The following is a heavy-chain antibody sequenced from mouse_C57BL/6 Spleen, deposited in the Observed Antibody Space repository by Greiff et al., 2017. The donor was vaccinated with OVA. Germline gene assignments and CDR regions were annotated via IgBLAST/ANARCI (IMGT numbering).Heavy chain of an antibody. CDR2: ISDGGSYT. CDR3: ARVKLRDYSHFDY. V-gene: IGHV5-4*01. Sequence: EVQLVESGGGLVKPGGSLKLSCAASGFTFSSYAMSWVRQTPEKRLEWVATISDGGSYTYYPDNVKGRFTISRDNAKNNLYLQMSHLKSEDTAMYYCARVKLRDYSHFDYWGQGTTLTVSS. D-gene: IGHD1-1*01. J-gene: IGHJ2*01. CDR1: GFTFSSYA.